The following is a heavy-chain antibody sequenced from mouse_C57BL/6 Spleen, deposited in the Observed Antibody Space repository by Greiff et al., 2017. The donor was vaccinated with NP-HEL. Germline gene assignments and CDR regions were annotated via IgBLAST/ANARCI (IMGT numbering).Heavy chain of an antibody. CDR3: ASLRGGYFDY. D-gene: IGHD6-1*01. Sequence: VKLMESGPGLVQPSQSLSITCTVSGFSLTSYGVHWVRQSPGKGLEWLGVIWSGGSTDYNAAFISRLSISKDNSKSQVFFKMNSLQADDTAIYYCASLRGGYFDYWGQGTTLTVSS. V-gene: IGHV2-2*01. J-gene: IGHJ2*01. CDR2: IWSGGST. CDR1: GFSLTSYG.